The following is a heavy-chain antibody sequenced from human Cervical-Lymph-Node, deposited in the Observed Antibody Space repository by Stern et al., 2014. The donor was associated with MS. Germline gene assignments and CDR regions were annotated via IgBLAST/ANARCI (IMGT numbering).Heavy chain of an antibody. CDR3: ASSLGYCSGGSCYPYYYYGMDV. Sequence: QVQLVQSGAEVKKPGASVKVSCKASGYTFTGYYMHWVRQAPGQGLEWMGWINPNSGGKNYAQKFQGWVTMTRDTSISTAYMELSRLRSDDTAVYYCASSLGYCSGGSCYPYYYYGMDVWGQGTTVTVSS. D-gene: IGHD2-15*01. CDR1: GYTFTGYY. V-gene: IGHV1-2*04. CDR2: INPNSGGK. J-gene: IGHJ6*02.